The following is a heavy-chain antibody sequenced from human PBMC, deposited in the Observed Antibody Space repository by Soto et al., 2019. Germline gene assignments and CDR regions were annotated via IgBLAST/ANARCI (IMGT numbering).Heavy chain of an antibody. CDR1: GFTFSSYS. CDR2: ISSSSSYI. J-gene: IGHJ4*02. V-gene: IGHV3-21*01. Sequence: PGGSLRLSCAASGFTFSSYSMNWVRQAPGKGLEWVSSISSSSSYIYYADSVKGRFTISRDNAKNSLYLQMNSLRAEDTAVYYCARPLTAQVVPAAIDYWGPGTLVTVSS. CDR3: ARPLTAQVVPAAIDY. D-gene: IGHD2-2*01.